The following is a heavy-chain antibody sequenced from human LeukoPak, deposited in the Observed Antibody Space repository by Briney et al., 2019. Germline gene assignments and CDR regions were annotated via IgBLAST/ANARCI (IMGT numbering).Heavy chain of an antibody. V-gene: IGHV4-34*01. CDR3: ARVTAAGGTDDAFDI. J-gene: IGHJ3*02. Sequence: SETLSLTCAVYGGSFSNYWSWIRPPPGKGLEWIGEINRRGSTNYNPSLKSRVTISVDTSKNQFSLNLNSLTAADTAVYYCARVTAAGGTDDAFDIWGQGTMVSVSS. D-gene: IGHD6-13*01. CDR1: GGSFSNY. CDR2: INRRGST.